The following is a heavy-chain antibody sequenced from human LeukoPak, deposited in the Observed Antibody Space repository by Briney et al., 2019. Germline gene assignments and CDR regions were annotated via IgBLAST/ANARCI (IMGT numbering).Heavy chain of an antibody. Sequence: ASVKVSCKASGYTFTDYYMYWVRQAPGQGAECMGVIHPSGGGTTYAQNFQGRVTLTKDTATSTVYIELSSLRSDDTAVYYCARMAMDPAMVTNFFDLWGQGTLLIVSA. CDR3: ARMAMDPAMVTNFFDL. CDR2: IHPSGGGT. V-gene: IGHV1-46*01. D-gene: IGHD5-18*01. J-gene: IGHJ4*02. CDR1: GYTFTDYY.